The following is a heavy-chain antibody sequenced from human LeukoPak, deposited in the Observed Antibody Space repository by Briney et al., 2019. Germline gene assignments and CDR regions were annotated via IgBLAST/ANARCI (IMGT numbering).Heavy chain of an antibody. D-gene: IGHD6-6*01. CDR3: ARDSGGIAARD. J-gene: IGHJ4*02. Sequence: GGSLRLSCAASGFAFTDYYMSWIRQAPGKGLDWVSYISISGTTINYADSVKGRFTISRDNAKNSLYLQMNSLRAEDTAVYYCARDSGGIAARDWGQGTLVTVSS. CDR2: ISISGTTI. CDR1: GFAFTDYY. V-gene: IGHV3-11*04.